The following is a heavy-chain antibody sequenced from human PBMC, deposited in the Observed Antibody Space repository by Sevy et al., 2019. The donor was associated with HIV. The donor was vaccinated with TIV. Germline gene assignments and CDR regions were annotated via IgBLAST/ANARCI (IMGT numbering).Heavy chain of an antibody. V-gene: IGHV1-2*02. Sequence: ASVKVSCKASGYTFSDYYIHWVRQAPGQGLEWMAWINPNDGVTHYAQRFQGGVTLTRDTSVCTAYMDLRGLRYDDTAIYYCARLMTRPTSGLYGMDVWGQGTPVTVSS. CDR3: ARLMTRPTSGLYGMDV. J-gene: IGHJ6*02. D-gene: IGHD3-10*01. CDR1: GYTFSDYY. CDR2: INPNDGVT.